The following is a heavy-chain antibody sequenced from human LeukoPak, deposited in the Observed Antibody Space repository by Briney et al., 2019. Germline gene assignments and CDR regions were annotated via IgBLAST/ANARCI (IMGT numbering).Heavy chain of an antibody. V-gene: IGHV4-61*08. CDR2: IYSSGST. J-gene: IGHJ5*02. CDR3: ARHPRSCSGGGTCYSWFDA. D-gene: IGHD2-15*01. CDR1: GDSISSGDYY. Sequence: PETLSLTCTVSGDSISSGDYYWSWIRQPPGKGLEWIGYIYSSGSTKYNPSLKSRVTISIDTSRNQFSLTVFSVAAADTAVYYCARHPRSCSGGGTCYSWFDASGQGTLVTVSS.